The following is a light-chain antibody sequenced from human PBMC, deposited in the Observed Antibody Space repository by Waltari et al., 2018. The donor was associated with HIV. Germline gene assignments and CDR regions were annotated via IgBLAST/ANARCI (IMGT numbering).Light chain of an antibody. Sequence: EILMTQSPANLSVSPGGGGTPSCRASQTVHSNLAWFQQKPGQAPRLLIYAASTRATDIPDRFSASGSGTEFTLTISSLQSEDFAVYFCQQYHKWPETFGQGTKLEIK. J-gene: IGKJ2*01. CDR2: AAS. V-gene: IGKV3-15*01. CDR3: QQYHKWPET. CDR1: QTVHSN.